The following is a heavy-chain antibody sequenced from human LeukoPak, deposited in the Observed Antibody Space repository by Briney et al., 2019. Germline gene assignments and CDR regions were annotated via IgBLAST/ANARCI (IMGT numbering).Heavy chain of an antibody. CDR2: IYYSGST. CDR1: GGSISSSSYY. D-gene: IGHD6-13*01. J-gene: IGHJ5*02. V-gene: IGHV4-61*01. Sequence: SETLSLTCTVSGGSISSSSYYWSWIRQPPGKGLEWIGYIYYSGSTNYNPSLKSRVTISVDTSKNQFSLKLSSVTAADTAVYYCARDSGIAAAWFDPWGQGTLVTVSS. CDR3: ARDSGIAAAWFDP.